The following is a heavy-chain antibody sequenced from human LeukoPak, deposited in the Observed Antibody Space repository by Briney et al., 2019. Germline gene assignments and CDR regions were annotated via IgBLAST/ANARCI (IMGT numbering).Heavy chain of an antibody. CDR2: INPNSGGT. V-gene: IGHV1-2*02. CDR3: ARLPTTVTLGG. D-gene: IGHD4-17*01. Sequence: PEASVKVSCKASGYTFTGYYMHWVRQAPGQGLEWMGWINPNSGGTNYAQKFQGRVTITADESTSTAYMELSSLRSEDTAVYYCARLPTTVTLGGWGQGTLVTVSS. J-gene: IGHJ4*02. CDR1: GYTFTGYY.